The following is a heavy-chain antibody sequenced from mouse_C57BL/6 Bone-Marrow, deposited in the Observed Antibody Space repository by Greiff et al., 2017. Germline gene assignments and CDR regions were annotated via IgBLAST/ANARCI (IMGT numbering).Heavy chain of an antibody. D-gene: IGHD3-2*02. J-gene: IGHJ3*01. CDR2: IDPSDSYT. CDR3: VTAQATAWFAY. CDR1: GYTFTSYW. Sequence: VQLQQPGAELVKPGASVKLSCKASGYTFTSYWMQWVKQRPGQGLEWIGEIDPSDSYTNYNQKFKGKATLTVDTSYSTAYMQLSSLTSEDSAVYYCVTAQATAWFAYWGQGTLVTVSA. V-gene: IGHV1-50*01.